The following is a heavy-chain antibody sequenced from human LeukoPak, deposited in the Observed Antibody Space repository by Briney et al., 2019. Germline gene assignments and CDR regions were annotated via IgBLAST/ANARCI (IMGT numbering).Heavy chain of an antibody. CDR2: INHGGT. CDR1: GGSISSGGYC. J-gene: IGHJ6*03. V-gene: IGHV4-31*01. Sequence: SESLSLTCTVSGGSISSGGYCWAWLPQQPGKGLEGIGHINHGGTYYNPSLKSVVSISEDTSKNQFSLKLTSVTAADTAVYYCARDVGCGNTTCFYHMDVWGKGTTVTVSS. D-gene: IGHD2-2*01. CDR3: ARDVGCGNTTCFYHMDV.